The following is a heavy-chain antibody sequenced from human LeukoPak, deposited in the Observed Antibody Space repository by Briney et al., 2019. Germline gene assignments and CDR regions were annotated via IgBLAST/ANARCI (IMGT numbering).Heavy chain of an antibody. CDR1: GYSFTSYW. D-gene: IGHD5-18*01. CDR3: ARQGYSYGFDY. J-gene: IGHJ4*02. Sequence: GESLKISCKGSGYSFTSYWIGWVRQMPGQGLEWVGIIYPGDFNTRYSPSFQGQVTISADKSISTAYLQWSSLKASDTAMYYCARQGYSYGFDYWGQGTLVTVSS. CDR2: IYPGDFNT. V-gene: IGHV5-51*01.